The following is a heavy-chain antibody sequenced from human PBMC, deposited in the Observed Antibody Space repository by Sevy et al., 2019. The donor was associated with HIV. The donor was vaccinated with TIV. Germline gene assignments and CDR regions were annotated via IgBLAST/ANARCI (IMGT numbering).Heavy chain of an antibody. D-gene: IGHD3-10*01. Sequence: GGSLRLSCAVSGFTFTTYGMHWVRQAPGKGLEWVAVISYDGSQTYYVDSVKGRLTISRDNSKNTLYLQMDSLRPEDTAVYYCARSFSMVRGVAERVFDCWGQGTLVTVSS. CDR3: ARSFSMVRGVAERVFDC. J-gene: IGHJ5*01. V-gene: IGHV3-30*03. CDR1: GFTFTTYG. CDR2: ISYDGSQT.